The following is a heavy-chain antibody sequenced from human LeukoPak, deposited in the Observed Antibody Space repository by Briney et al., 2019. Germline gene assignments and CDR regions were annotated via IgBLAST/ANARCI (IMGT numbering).Heavy chain of an antibody. Sequence: SSETLSLTCAVYGGSFSGYYWSWIRQPPGKGLEWIGEINHSGSTNYNPSLKSRVTISVDTSKNQFSLKVSSVTAADTAVYYCARRSRNTRWFGESIKNSYYYMDVWGEGTTVTISS. CDR2: INHSGST. CDR1: GGSFSGYY. D-gene: IGHD3-10*01. J-gene: IGHJ6*03. CDR3: ARRSRNTRWFGESIKNSYYYMDV. V-gene: IGHV4-34*01.